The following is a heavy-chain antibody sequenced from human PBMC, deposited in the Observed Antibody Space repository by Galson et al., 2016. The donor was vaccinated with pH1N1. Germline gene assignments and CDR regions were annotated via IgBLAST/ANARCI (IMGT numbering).Heavy chain of an antibody. J-gene: IGHJ2*01. CDR1: GFTFSHNA. CDR2: ISYVESNK. V-gene: IGHV3-30-3*01. CDR3: ARDHVYGDYFERFFDL. D-gene: IGHD4-17*01. Sequence: SLRLSCAASGFTFSHNAMHWVRQAPGKGLEWVAVISYVESNKDNADSVKGRFTVSRDNSKNTLYLQMNSLRAEDTALYYCARDHVYGDYFERFFDLWGRGTLVTVSS.